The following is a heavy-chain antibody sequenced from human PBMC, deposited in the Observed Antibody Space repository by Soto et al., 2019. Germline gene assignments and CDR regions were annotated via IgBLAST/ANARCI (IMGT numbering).Heavy chain of an antibody. CDR3: ARRASGSGRHFDN. D-gene: IGHD3-10*01. V-gene: IGHV4-4*07. Sequence: QVQLQESGPGLVKPSETLSLTCTVSGDSISSFYWSWIRQPPRKGLEWIGRIYTNGATNYNPSLRSQVTMSVDTAKNQVSLELSSVTAADTAVYYCARRASGSGRHFDNWGQRTLVTVSS. CDR1: GDSISSFY. CDR2: IYTNGAT. J-gene: IGHJ4*02.